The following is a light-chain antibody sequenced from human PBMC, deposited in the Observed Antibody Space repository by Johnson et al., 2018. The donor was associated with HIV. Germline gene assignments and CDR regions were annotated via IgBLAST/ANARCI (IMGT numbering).Light chain of an antibody. Sequence: QSVLTQPPSVSAAPGQKVTISCSGSSSNIGNNYVSWYQQIPGTAPKLLIYYNNKRPSGIPDRFSGSKSGTSATLGITGLQTGDEADYYCGTWDISLSAGGVFGTGTKVTVL. V-gene: IGLV1-51*01. CDR3: GTWDISLSAGGV. CDR1: SSNIGNNY. J-gene: IGLJ1*01. CDR2: YNN.